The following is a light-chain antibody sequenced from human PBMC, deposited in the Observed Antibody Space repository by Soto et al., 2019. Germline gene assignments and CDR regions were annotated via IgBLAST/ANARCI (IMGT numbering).Light chain of an antibody. CDR3: QQYNNWPPYT. Sequence: DIVMTQSPATLSVSPGERATLSCRASQSVSSNLAWYQQKPGQAPRLLIYGASTRATGIPDRFSGSGSGTEFTLTISSLQSEDFAVYYCQQYNNWPPYTFGQGTKLEIK. V-gene: IGKV3-15*01. CDR1: QSVSSN. CDR2: GAS. J-gene: IGKJ2*01.